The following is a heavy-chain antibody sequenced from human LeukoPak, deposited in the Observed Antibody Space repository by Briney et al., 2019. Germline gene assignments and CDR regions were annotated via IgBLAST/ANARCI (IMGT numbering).Heavy chain of an antibody. J-gene: IGHJ4*02. CDR3: AKGGSPSCYSSSGY. D-gene: IGHD2-2*01. CDR1: GFTFISYP. V-gene: IGHV3-30*04. CDR2: ISYDGSNK. Sequence: GGSLRLSCAASGFTFISYPMHWVRQAPGKGLEWVAVISYDGSNKYYADSVKGRFTISRDNSKNTLYLQMNSLRGEDTAVYYCAKGGSPSCYSSSGYWGQGTLVTVSS.